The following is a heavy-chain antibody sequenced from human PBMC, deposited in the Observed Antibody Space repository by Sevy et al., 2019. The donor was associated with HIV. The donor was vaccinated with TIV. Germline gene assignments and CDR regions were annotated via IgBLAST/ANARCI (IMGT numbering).Heavy chain of an antibody. CDR1: GFTFSSYA. D-gene: IGHD3-10*01. CDR2: ISGSGGST. J-gene: IGHJ3*02. V-gene: IGHV3-23*01. CDR3: ARLRNYYGSGSLNAFDI. Sequence: GGSLRLSCAASGFTFSSYAMSWVRQAPGKGLEWVSGISGSGGSTYYADSVKGQFTISRDNSKNTLYLQMNSLRAEDTVVYYCARLRNYYGSGSLNAFDIWGQGTMVTVSS.